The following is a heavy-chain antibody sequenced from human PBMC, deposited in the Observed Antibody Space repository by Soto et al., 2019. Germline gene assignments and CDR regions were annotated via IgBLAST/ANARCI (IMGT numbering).Heavy chain of an antibody. D-gene: IGHD3-22*01. V-gene: IGHV3-30-3*01. CDR1: GFTFSSYA. CDR3: ARGDYSDPVGY. Sequence: QVQLVESGGGVVQPGRSLRLSCAASGFTFSSYAMHWVRQAPGKGLEWVAVISYDGSNKYYADSVKGRFTISRDNSKNPLYQHMNSLRAEDTAVYYCARGDYSDPVGYWGQGTLVTVSS. CDR2: ISYDGSNK. J-gene: IGHJ4*02.